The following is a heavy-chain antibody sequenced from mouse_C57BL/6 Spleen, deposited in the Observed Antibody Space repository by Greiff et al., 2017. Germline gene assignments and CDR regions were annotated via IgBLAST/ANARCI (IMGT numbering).Heavy chain of an antibody. J-gene: IGHJ4*01. CDR2: IDPETGGT. CDR3: TGYDYDRYAMDY. CDR1: GYTFTDYE. D-gene: IGHD2-4*01. V-gene: IGHV1-15*01. Sequence: VQLQQSGAELVRPGASVTLSCKASGYTFTDYEMHWVKQTPVHGLEWIGAIDPETGGTAYNQKFKGKAILTADKSSSTAYMELRSLTSEDSAVYYCTGYDYDRYAMDYWGQGTSVTVSS.